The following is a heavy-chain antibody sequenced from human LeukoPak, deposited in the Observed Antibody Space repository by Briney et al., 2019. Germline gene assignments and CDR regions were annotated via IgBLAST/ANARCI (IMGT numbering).Heavy chain of an antibody. D-gene: IGHD3-22*01. Sequence: PGGSLRLSCAASGLIFSSYAMSWVRQALGKGLEWVSAISGSGDSTYYADSVKGRFTISRDNSKSTLYLQMDSLGAEDTAVYYCAKGYYADFDYWGQGTLVTVSS. CDR1: GLIFSSYA. CDR3: AKGYYADFDY. CDR2: ISGSGDST. J-gene: IGHJ4*02. V-gene: IGHV3-23*01.